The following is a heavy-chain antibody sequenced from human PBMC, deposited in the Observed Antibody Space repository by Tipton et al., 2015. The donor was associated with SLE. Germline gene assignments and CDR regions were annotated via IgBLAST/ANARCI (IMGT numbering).Heavy chain of an antibody. CDR1: GGSISSHY. CDR3: ARVGLITPDAFDI. V-gene: IGHV4-4*08. D-gene: IGHD3-16*01. J-gene: IGHJ3*02. Sequence: TLSLTCTVSGGSISSHYWSWIRQPPGKGLEWIGYIFTTGRTKYSPSLTSRVTISGDTSKNQVSLRLTSVTAADTAVYYCARVGLITPDAFDIWGQGTLVTVSS. CDR2: IFTTGRT.